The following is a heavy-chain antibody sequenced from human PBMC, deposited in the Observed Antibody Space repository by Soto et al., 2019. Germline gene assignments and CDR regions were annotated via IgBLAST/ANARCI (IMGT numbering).Heavy chain of an antibody. Sequence: ASVKVSCKTSGYSFTSYGISWVRQAPGQGLEWMGWISDDDGKTNYAQKFQGRVTVTTDASTSTAYMGLRSLRFDDTAVYYCARGEATDFWGQGTLVT. CDR2: ISDDDGKT. J-gene: IGHJ4*02. CDR3: ARGEATDF. CDR1: GYSFTSYG. V-gene: IGHV1-18*04.